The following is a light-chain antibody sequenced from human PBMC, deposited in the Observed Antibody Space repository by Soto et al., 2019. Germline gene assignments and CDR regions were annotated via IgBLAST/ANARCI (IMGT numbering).Light chain of an antibody. V-gene: IGKV3-11*01. Sequence: EIVLTQSPATLSLSPGERATLSCRASQSIRNHLAWYQQKPGQAPRHLIYDASNRATDIPARFSGSGSGTDFTLTISSLEPEDFAVYYCQQRDTWPPFTFGPGTKVDIK. CDR3: QQRDTWPPFT. CDR1: QSIRNH. J-gene: IGKJ3*01. CDR2: DAS.